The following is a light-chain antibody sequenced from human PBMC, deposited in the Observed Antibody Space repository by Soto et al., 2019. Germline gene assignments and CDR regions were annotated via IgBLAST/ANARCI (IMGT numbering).Light chain of an antibody. J-gene: IGKJ4*01. CDR1: QSISNW. Sequence: DIQMTQPPSTLSASVGDRVTISCRASQSISNWLAWYQQKPGKAPKLLIYGASSLESGVPSRFSGSGSGTEFTLTISSLQSDDFATYYCQQYNRYPLTFGGGTSGYQT. CDR2: GAS. CDR3: QQYNRYPLT. V-gene: IGKV1-5*01.